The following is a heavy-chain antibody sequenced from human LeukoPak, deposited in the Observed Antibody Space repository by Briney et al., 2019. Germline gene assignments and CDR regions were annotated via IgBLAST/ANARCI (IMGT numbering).Heavy chain of an antibody. CDR1: GFTFSSYE. CDR2: ISSSGSTI. Sequence: GGSLRLSCAASGFTFSSYEMNWVRQAPGKGLEWVSYISSSGSTIYYADSVKGRFTISRDNAKNSLYLQMNSLTAEDTAVYYCARVVAGSVYNYGMDVWGQGTTVTVSS. D-gene: IGHD6-19*01. CDR3: ARVVAGSVYNYGMDV. J-gene: IGHJ6*02. V-gene: IGHV3-48*03.